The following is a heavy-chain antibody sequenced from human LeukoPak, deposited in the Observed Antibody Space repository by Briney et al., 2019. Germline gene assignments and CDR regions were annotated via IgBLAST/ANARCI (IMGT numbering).Heavy chain of an antibody. CDR1: GGSISSGGYY. J-gene: IGHJ4*02. CDR2: IYYSGST. CDR3: ARRRSSTSWTYYFDY. Sequence: SETLSLTCTVSGGSISSGGYYWSWIRQHPGKGLEWIGYIYYSGSTYYNPSLKSRVTISVDTSKNQFSLKLSSVTAADTAVYYCARRRSSTSWTYYFDYWGQGTLVTVSS. D-gene: IGHD2-2*01. V-gene: IGHV4-31*03.